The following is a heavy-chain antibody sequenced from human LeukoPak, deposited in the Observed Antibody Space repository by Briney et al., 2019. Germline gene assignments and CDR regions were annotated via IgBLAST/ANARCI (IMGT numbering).Heavy chain of an antibody. D-gene: IGHD4-17*01. V-gene: IGHV4-39*07. CDR1: GGSISSSSYC. CDR2: IHYSGST. CDR3: ARDEGMTTVTL. Sequence: KASETLSLTCTVSGGSISSSSYCWAWIRQPPGKGLEWIGSIHYSGSTYYNPSLKSRVTISVDTSKNQFSLKLSSVTAADTAVYYCARDEGMTTVTLWGQGTLVTVSS. J-gene: IGHJ4*02.